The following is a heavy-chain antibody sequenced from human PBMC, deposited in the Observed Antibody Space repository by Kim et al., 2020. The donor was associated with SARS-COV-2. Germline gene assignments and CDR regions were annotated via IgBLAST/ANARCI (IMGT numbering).Heavy chain of an antibody. CDR2: IKQDGSTT. CDR1: GITFSDYW. V-gene: IGHV3-7*01. D-gene: IGHD5-18*01. CDR3: ARGVVWIHDL. Sequence: GGSLRLSCVASGITFSDYWMNWVRRAPGQGLEWVANIKQDGSTTNYVGSVMGRFTISRDNAKNSVYLQMDSLRVEDTAVYYCARGVVWIHDLWGQGTLVIVSS. J-gene: IGHJ5*02.